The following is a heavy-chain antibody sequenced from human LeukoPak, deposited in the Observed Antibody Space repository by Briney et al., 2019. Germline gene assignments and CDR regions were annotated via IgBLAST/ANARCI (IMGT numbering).Heavy chain of an antibody. CDR2: INHSGST. Sequence: SETLSLTCTVSGGSISSYYWSWIRQPPGKGLEWIGEINHSGSTNYNPSLKSRVTISVDTSKNQFSLKLSSVTAADTAVYYCASAGLLYGSGRQDYFDYWGQGTLVTVSS. CDR3: ASAGLLYGSGRQDYFDY. D-gene: IGHD3-10*01. J-gene: IGHJ4*02. CDR1: GGSISSYY. V-gene: IGHV4-34*01.